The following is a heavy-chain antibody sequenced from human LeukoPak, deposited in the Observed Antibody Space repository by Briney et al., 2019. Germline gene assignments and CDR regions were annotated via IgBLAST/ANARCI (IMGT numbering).Heavy chain of an antibody. D-gene: IGHD3-10*01. CDR3: AREPYYGSGSRWFDP. Sequence: SETLSLTCAVYGGSFSGYYWSWIRQPPGKGXXXXXXXNHSGSTNYNPSLKSRVTISVDTSKNQFSLKLSSVTAADTAVYYCAREPYYGSGSRWFDPWGQGTLVTVSS. CDR2: XNHSGST. CDR1: GGSFSGYY. J-gene: IGHJ5*02. V-gene: IGHV4-34*01.